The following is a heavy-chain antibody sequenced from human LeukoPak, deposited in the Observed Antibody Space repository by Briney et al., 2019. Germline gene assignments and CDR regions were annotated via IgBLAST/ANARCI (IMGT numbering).Heavy chain of an antibody. V-gene: IGHV4-4*02. CDR3: AGAYCGGDCYSGRAFDI. CDR1: GFTFSSYEM. D-gene: IGHD2-21*02. J-gene: IGHJ3*02. Sequence: GSLRLSCAASGFTFSSYEMNWVRQAPGKGLEWIGEVYHSGSTNYYPSLKSRVTISIEKSKNQFSLKLSSVTAADTAVYYCAGAYCGGDCYSGRAFDIWGQGTMVTVSS. CDR2: VYHSGST.